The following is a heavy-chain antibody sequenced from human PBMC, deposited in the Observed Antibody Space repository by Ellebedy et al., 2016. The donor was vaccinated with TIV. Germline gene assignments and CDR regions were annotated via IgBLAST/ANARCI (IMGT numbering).Heavy chain of an antibody. J-gene: IGHJ3*01. Sequence: GGSLRLXCAASGFTFDSYAMSWVRQAPGKGLKWVSSISSGGDTTYYAGSVKGRFTISRDNSRNTLFLQMNSLRAEDTAVYYCAKRRRKDYYDSSAYYRDDAFDFWGQGTMVTVSS. CDR1: GFTFDSYA. CDR3: AKRRRKDYYDSSAYYRDDAFDF. CDR2: ISSGGDTT. D-gene: IGHD3-22*01. V-gene: IGHV3-23*01.